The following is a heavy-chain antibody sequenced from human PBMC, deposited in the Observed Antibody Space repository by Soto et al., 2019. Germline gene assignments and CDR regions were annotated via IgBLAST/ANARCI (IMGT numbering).Heavy chain of an antibody. CDR3: ARAFCTNGVCYYFFDS. Sequence: GGSLRLSCAASGFTFGTYAMHWVRQAPGKGLEWVAVIYYDGSNRYYGDAVKGRFTISRDNSKSTLYLQMSSLRAEDTAVYYCARAFCTNGVCYYFFDSWGQGNLVTVSS. CDR2: IYYDGSNR. CDR1: GFTFGTYA. V-gene: IGHV3-33*01. D-gene: IGHD2-8*01. J-gene: IGHJ4*02.